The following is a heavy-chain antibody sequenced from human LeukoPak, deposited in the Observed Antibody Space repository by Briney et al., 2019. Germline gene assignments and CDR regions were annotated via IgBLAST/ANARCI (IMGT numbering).Heavy chain of an antibody. CDR1: GYTFTGYY. CDR3: ARDLTYYYDSSGYYLYY. J-gene: IGHJ4*02. CDR2: INPNSGGT. V-gene: IGHV1-2*02. Sequence: ASVKVSCKASGYTFTGYYMHWVRQAPGQGLEWMGWINPNSGGTNHAQKFQGRVTMTRDTSISTAYMELSRLRSDDTAVYYCARDLTYYYDSSGYYLYYWGQGTLVTVSS. D-gene: IGHD3-22*01.